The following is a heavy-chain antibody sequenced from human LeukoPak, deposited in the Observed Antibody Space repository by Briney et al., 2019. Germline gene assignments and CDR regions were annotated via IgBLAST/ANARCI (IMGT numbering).Heavy chain of an antibody. D-gene: IGHD6-19*01. CDR2: TSYSRTT. Sequence: PSETLSLTCAVSGASITGHYWNWIRQTPGMRLEWNGYTSYSRTTIYNSYFKGRATMSIDTSKNQLYLNLTSVTATDTAVYYCAKLGHSDGWYLGAFDIWGQGTTVIVSS. CDR1: GASITGHY. CDR3: AKLGHSDGWYLGAFDI. J-gene: IGHJ3*02. V-gene: IGHV4-59*08.